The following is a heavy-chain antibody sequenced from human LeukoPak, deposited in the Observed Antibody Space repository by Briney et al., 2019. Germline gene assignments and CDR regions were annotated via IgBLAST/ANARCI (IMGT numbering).Heavy chain of an antibody. Sequence: GGSLRLSCAASGFTFSSYGMHWVRQAPGKGLEWVAFIRYDGSNKYYADSVKGRFTISRDNSKNTLYLQMNSLRAEDTAVYYCAKDPLYSTSSRSIDYWGQGTLVIVSS. CDR1: GFTFSSYG. J-gene: IGHJ4*02. V-gene: IGHV3-30*02. CDR3: AKDPLYSTSSRSIDY. CDR2: IRYDGSNK. D-gene: IGHD6-6*01.